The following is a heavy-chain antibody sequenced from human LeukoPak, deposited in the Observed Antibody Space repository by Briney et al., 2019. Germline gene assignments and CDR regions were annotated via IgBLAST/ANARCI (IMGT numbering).Heavy chain of an antibody. CDR2: IRYDGSNK. V-gene: IGHV3-30*02. J-gene: IGHJ6*03. Sequence: GGSLRLSCAASGFTFSSYGMHWVRQAPGKGLEWVVFIRYDGSNKYYADSVKGRFTISRDNSKNTLYLQMNSLRAEDTAEYYCARDAFWSGYDYYYYYMDVWGKGTTVTVSS. D-gene: IGHD3-3*01. CDR1: GFTFSSYG. CDR3: ARDAFWSGYDYYYYYMDV.